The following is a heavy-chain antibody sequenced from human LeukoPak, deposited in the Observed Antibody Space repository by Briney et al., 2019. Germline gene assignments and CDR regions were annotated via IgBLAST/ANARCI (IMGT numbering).Heavy chain of an antibody. CDR3: AKVHDYGDYFDY. Sequence: GRSLRLSCAASGFTFDDYAMHWVRQAPGKGLEWVSGISWNSGSIGYADSVEGRFTISRDNAKNSLYLQMNSLRAEDTALYYCAKVHDYGDYFDYWGQGTLVTVSS. J-gene: IGHJ4*02. CDR1: GFTFDDYA. V-gene: IGHV3-9*01. D-gene: IGHD4-17*01. CDR2: ISWNSGSI.